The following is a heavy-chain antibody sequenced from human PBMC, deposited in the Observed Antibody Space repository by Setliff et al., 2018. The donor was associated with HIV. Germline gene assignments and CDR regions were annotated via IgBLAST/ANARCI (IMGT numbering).Heavy chain of an antibody. CDR2: ISGSGRTL. Sequence: GGSLRLSCAASGFTFSGYEMNWVRQAPGKGLEWIASISGSGRTLNYADSVKGRFTISRDNAKNLLFLQMNRLRAEDTAVYYCSRSQGKGHYYMDVWGTGTTVTVSS. J-gene: IGHJ6*03. D-gene: IGHD3-10*01. CDR3: SRSQGKGHYYMDV. CDR1: GFTFSGYE. V-gene: IGHV3-48*03.